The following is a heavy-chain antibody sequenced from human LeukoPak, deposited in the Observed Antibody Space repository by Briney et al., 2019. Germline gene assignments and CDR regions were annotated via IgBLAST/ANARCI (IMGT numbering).Heavy chain of an antibody. V-gene: IGHV3-23*01. CDR3: AKYYGYVQYYYYYYMDV. CDR2: ISGSGGST. J-gene: IGHJ6*03. D-gene: IGHD3-10*01. Sequence: GGSLRLSCVASGFTFSSYGMSWVRQAPGKGLEWVSGISGSGGSTYYADSVKGRFTISRDNSKNTLYLQMNSLRAEDTAVYYCAKYYGYVQYYYYYYMDVWGKGTTVTISS. CDR1: GFTFSSYG.